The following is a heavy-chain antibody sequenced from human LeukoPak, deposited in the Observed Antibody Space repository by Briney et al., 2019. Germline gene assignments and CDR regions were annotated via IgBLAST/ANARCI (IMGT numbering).Heavy chain of an antibody. J-gene: IGHJ6*02. D-gene: IGHD4-23*01. CDR2: IFYRGAT. CDR1: GGFISSYY. Sequence: SETLSLNCIVSGGFISSYYWNWIRQPPGKGLEWIGNIFYRGATNYNPSLKSRVTMSVDTSKNQFSLKLSSVTAADTAVYYCARVGGTNYYYYGMDVWGQGTTVTVSS. CDR3: ARVGGTNYYYYGMDV. V-gene: IGHV4-59*01.